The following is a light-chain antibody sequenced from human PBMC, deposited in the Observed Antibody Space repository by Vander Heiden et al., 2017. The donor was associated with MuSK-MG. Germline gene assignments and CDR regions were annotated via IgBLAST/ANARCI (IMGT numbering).Light chain of an antibody. J-gene: IGLJ2*01. CDR2: SNN. CDR3: AAWDDSLSGPVV. V-gene: IGLV1-47*02. CDR1: SSNIGSNY. Sequence: TISCSGSSSNIGSNYVYWYQQLPGTAPKLLIYSNNQRPSGVPDRFSGSKSGTSASLAISGLRSEDEADYYGAAWDDSLSGPVVCGGGTKLTV.